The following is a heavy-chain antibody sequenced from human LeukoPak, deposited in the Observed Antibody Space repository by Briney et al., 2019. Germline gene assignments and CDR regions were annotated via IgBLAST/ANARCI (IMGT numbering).Heavy chain of an antibody. CDR2: INSDGSST. Sequence: PGGSLRLSCAASGFTLSSYWMHWVRQAPGKGLVWVSRINSDGSSTSYADSVKGRFTISRDNAKSTLYLQMNSLRAEDTAVYYCARGVGYCSSTSCYWWFDPWGQGTLVTVSS. CDR1: GFTLSSYW. D-gene: IGHD2-2*01. CDR3: ARGVGYCSSTSCYWWFDP. J-gene: IGHJ5*02. V-gene: IGHV3-74*01.